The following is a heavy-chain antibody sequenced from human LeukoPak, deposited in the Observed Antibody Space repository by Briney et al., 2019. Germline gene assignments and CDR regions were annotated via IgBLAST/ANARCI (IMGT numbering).Heavy chain of an antibody. CDR1: GFIFNSHA. Sequence: PGGSLRLSCAASGFIFNSHAMHRVRQAPGKGLEWVAVISYDGSNKYYADSVKGPFTISRDNSKNTLYLQMNSPRAEDTAVYYCAREMATMEGDYWGQGTLVTVSS. CDR2: ISYDGSNK. V-gene: IGHV3-30-3*01. CDR3: AREMATMEGDY. D-gene: IGHD5-24*01. J-gene: IGHJ4*02.